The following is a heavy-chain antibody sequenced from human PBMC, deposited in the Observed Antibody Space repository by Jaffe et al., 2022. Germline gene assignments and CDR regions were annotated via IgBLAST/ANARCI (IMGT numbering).Heavy chain of an antibody. CDR1: GGSISSSNW. Sequence: QVQLQESGPGLVKPSGTLSLTCAVSGGSISSSNWWSWIRQPPGKGLEWIGEIYHSGSTNYNPSLKSRVTISVDKSKNQFSLKLSSVTAADTAVYYCARMGGHKRIVGATSYYYYMDVWGKGTTVTVSS. J-gene: IGHJ6*03. V-gene: IGHV4-4*02. D-gene: IGHD1-26*01. CDR3: ARMGGHKRIVGATSYYYYMDV. CDR2: IYHSGST.